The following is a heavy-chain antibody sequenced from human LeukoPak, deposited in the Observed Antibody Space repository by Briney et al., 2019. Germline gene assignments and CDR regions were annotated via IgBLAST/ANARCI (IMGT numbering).Heavy chain of an antibody. CDR3: AKSSIAVAGRDDAFDI. Sequence: GGSLRLSCAASGFTFSSYAMSWVRQAPGKGLEWVSAISGSGGSTYYTDSVKGRFTISRDNSKNTLYLQMNSLRAEDTAVYYCAKSSIAVAGRDDAFDIWGQGTMVTVSS. D-gene: IGHD6-19*01. V-gene: IGHV3-23*01. CDR1: GFTFSSYA. J-gene: IGHJ3*02. CDR2: ISGSGGST.